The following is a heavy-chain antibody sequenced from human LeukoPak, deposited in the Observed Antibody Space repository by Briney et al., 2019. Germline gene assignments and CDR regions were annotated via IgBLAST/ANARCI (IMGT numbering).Heavy chain of an antibody. V-gene: IGHV3-21*01. Sequence: GGSLRLSCAASGFTFSSYSMNWVRQAPGKGLEWVSSISSSSSYIYYADSVKGRFTISRDNAKNSLYLQMNSLRAEDTAVYYCASLTDIEVGAVRYWGQGTLVTVS. CDR2: ISSSSSYI. D-gene: IGHD2-15*01. CDR1: GFTFSSYS. J-gene: IGHJ4*02. CDR3: ASLTDIEVGAVRY.